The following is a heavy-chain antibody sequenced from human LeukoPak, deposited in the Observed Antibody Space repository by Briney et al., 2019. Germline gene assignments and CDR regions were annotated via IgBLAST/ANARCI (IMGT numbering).Heavy chain of an antibody. Sequence: SETLSLTCTVSGGSISSGSYYWSWIRQPAGKGLEWIGRIYTSGSTNYNPSLKSRVTISVDTSKNHFSLKLSSVTAADTAVYYCANSGSYQFDYWGQGTLVTVSS. CDR2: IYTSGST. CDR1: GGSISSGSYY. D-gene: IGHD1-26*01. V-gene: IGHV4-61*02. J-gene: IGHJ4*02. CDR3: ANSGSYQFDY.